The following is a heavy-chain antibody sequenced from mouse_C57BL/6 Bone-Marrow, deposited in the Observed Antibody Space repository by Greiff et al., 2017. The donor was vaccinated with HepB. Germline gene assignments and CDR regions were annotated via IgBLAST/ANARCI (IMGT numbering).Heavy chain of an antibody. CDR1: GFTFSSYG. CDR3: AIYPYYAMDY. Sequence: EVNVVESGGDLVKPGGSLKLSCAASGFTFSSYGMSWVRQTPDKRLEWVATISSGGSYTYYPDSVKGRFTISRDNAKNTLYLQMSSLKSEDTAMYYCAIYPYYAMDYWGQGTSVTVSS. J-gene: IGHJ4*01. D-gene: IGHD2-1*01. CDR2: ISSGGSYT. V-gene: IGHV5-6*01.